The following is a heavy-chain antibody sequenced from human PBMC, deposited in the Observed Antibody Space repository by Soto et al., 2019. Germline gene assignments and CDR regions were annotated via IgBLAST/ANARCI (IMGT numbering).Heavy chain of an antibody. CDR1: GFTVSSNY. D-gene: IGHD6-13*01. V-gene: IGHV3-66*01. CDR3: ASSLIIAARGFHGY. J-gene: IGHJ4*02. CDR2: IYSGGST. Sequence: GGSLRLSCAASGFTVSSNYMSWVRQAPGKGLEWVSVIYSGGSTYYADSVKGRFTISRDNSKNTLYLQMNSLRAEDTAVYYCASSLIIAARGFHGYWGQGTLVTVSS.